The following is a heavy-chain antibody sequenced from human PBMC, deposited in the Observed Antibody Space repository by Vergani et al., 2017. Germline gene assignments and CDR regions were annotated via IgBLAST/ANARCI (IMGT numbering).Heavy chain of an antibody. V-gene: IGHV1-69*01. CDR2: IIPIFGTA. D-gene: IGHD3-22*01. CDR1: GGTFSSYA. J-gene: IGHJ4*02. CDR3: ARDIFDYYDSSGSYYFDY. Sequence: QVQLVQSGAEVKKPGSSVKVSCKASGGTFSSYAISWVRQAPGQGLEWMGGIIPIFGTANYAQKFQGRVTITADESTSTAYMELSSLRSEDTAVYYCARDIFDYYDSSGSYYFDYWGQGTLVTVSS.